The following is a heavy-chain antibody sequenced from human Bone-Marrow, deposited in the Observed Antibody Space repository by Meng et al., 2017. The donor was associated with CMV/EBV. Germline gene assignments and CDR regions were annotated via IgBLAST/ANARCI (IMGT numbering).Heavy chain of an antibody. J-gene: IGHJ4*02. CDR1: GNCKSYA. D-gene: IGHD3-22*01. CDR3: ARVGSSGYYHGGFFDY. V-gene: IGHV1-69*05. CDR2: IIPIFGTA. Sequence: GNCKSYATSWVRQAPRQGLEWMGGIIPIFGTANYAQKFQGRVRITTDESTSTAYMELSSLRSEDTAVYYCARVGSSGYYHGGFFDYWGQGTLVTVSS.